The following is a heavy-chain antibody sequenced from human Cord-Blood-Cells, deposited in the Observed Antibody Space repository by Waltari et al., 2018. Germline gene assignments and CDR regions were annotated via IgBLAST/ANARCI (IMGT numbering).Heavy chain of an antibody. J-gene: IGHJ2*01. Sequence: EVQLVESGGGLVQPGRSLRLSCAASGFTFDDYAMPWVRQAPGKGLEWVSGISWNSGSIGYADSVKGRFTISRDNAKNSLYLQMNSLRAEDTALYYCAKDKSGSYYWYFDLWGRGTLVTVSS. V-gene: IGHV3-9*01. CDR3: AKDKSGSYYWYFDL. CDR1: GFTFDDYA. D-gene: IGHD1-26*01. CDR2: ISWNSGSI.